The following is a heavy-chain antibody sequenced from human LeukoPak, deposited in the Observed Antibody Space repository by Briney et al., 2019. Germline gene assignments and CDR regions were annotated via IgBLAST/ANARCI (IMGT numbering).Heavy chain of an antibody. CDR1: GGSISSYY. J-gene: IGHJ4*02. V-gene: IGHV4-4*07. CDR2: IYTSGGT. Sequence: SETLSLTCTVSGGSISSYYWGWIRQPAGKGLEWIGRIYTSGGTNYNPSLKSRVTISVDKSRKQFSLKLSSVTAADTAVYYCAGRTVVFDYWGQGTLVTVSS. CDR3: AGRTVVFDY. D-gene: IGHD4-23*01.